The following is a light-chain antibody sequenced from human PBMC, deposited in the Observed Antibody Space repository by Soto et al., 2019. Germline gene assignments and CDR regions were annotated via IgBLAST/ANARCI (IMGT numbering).Light chain of an antibody. Sequence: EIVMTQSPATLSVSPGERATLSCRASQSISSNLAWYQQTPGQAPRLLIYGTSTRASGIPARFSGSGSGTEFTRTISSRQSEDFAVYYCQQYNNWPPLTFGGGTKVEIK. CDR2: GTS. J-gene: IGKJ4*01. CDR3: QQYNNWPPLT. V-gene: IGKV3-15*01. CDR1: QSISSN.